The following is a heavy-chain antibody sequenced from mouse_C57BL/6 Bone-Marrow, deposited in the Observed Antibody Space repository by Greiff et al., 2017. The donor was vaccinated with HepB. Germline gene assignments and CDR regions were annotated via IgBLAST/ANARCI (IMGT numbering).Heavy chain of an antibody. J-gene: IGHJ2*01. D-gene: IGHD2-5*01. CDR3: ARKGAYYSNSIDY. V-gene: IGHV1-53*01. CDR1: GYTFTSYW. Sequence: VQVVESGAELVRPGASVTLSCKASGYTFTSYWMHWVKQRPGQGLEWIGNINPSNGGTNYNEKFKSKATLTVDKSSSTAYMQLSSLTSEDSAVYYCARKGAYYSNSIDYWGQGTTLTVSS. CDR2: INPSNGGT.